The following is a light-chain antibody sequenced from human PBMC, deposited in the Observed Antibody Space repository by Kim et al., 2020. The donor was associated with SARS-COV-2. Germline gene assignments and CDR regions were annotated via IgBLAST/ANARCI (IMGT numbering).Light chain of an antibody. V-gene: IGKV3-15*01. CDR2: GSS. CDR1: QSVSSN. J-gene: IGKJ4*01. CDR3: QQYNNWPLT. Sequence: VSPWETSTLSCRASQSVSSNLAWYQQKPGQAPRLLIYGSSTRSTGTPARFSGSGSGTESTLTISSLQSEDFAVYYCQQYNNWPLTFVGGTKVYIK.